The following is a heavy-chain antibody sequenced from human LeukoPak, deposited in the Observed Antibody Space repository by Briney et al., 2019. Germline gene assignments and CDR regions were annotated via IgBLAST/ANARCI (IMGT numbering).Heavy chain of an antibody. CDR1: GGSFSGYY. Sequence: SETLSLTCAVYGGSFSGYYWSWIRQPPGKGLEWIGGINHSGSTNYNPSLKSRVTISVDTSKNQFSLKLSPVTAADTAVYYCARATKIAYNAFDIWGQGTMVTVSS. V-gene: IGHV4-34*01. CDR2: INHSGST. CDR3: ARATKIAYNAFDI. J-gene: IGHJ3*02. D-gene: IGHD4-11*01.